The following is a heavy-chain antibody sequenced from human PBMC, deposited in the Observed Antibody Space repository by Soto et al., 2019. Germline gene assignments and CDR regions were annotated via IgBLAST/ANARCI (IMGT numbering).Heavy chain of an antibody. CDR3: AKSQEIGTHFFDS. CDR2: IGTAGDT. V-gene: IGHV3-13*01. J-gene: IGHJ4*02. D-gene: IGHD6-13*01. Sequence: PGGSLRFSCEASGFTFSGFDMHWVRQPTGKGLEWVSSIGTAGDTYYAVSVKGRFTISRDNAKNSLSLQMNSLRAGDMAVYFCAKSQEIGTHFFDSWGQGTQVTVCS. CDR1: GFTFSGFD.